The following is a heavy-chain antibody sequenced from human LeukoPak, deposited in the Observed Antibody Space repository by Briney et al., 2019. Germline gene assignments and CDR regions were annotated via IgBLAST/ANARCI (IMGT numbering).Heavy chain of an antibody. J-gene: IGHJ4*02. D-gene: IGHD6-6*01. V-gene: IGHV1-2*02. CDR1: GYTFTGYY. CDR2: INPNSGGI. Sequence: ASVKLSCKASGYTFTGYYMHWVRQAPGQGLEWMGWINPNSGGINYAQKFQGRVTMSRDTSISTAYMELSGLRSEDTAVYYCARLPKYSRPLDYWGQGTLVTVSS. CDR3: ARLPKYSRPLDY.